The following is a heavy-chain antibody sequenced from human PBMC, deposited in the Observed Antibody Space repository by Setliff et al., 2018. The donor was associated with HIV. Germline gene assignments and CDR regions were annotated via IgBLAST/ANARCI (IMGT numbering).Heavy chain of an antibody. J-gene: IGHJ4*02. CDR2: IIPILGIA. D-gene: IGHD1-26*01. CDR1: GGTFSSYA. V-gene: IGHV1-69*10. CDR3: ARARTTSGSCPY. Sequence: SVKVSCKASGGTFSSYAISWVRQAPGQGLEWMGGIIPILGIANYAQKFQGRVTITADESTSTAYMELSSLRSEDTAVYYCARARTTSGSCPYWGQGTLVTVSS.